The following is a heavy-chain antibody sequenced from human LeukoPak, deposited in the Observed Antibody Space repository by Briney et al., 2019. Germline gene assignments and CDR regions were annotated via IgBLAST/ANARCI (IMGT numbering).Heavy chain of an antibody. D-gene: IGHD2-8*02. CDR1: GFTVSSNY. Sequence: GGSLRLSCAVSGFTVSSNYMSWVRQAPGKGLEWVSVIYTGGTTYYADSVKGRFTISRDNSKNTLYLQMNSLRAEDTALYYCAKGPYWDYWGQGTLVTVSS. CDR2: IYTGGTT. V-gene: IGHV3-53*01. CDR3: AKGPYWDY. J-gene: IGHJ4*02.